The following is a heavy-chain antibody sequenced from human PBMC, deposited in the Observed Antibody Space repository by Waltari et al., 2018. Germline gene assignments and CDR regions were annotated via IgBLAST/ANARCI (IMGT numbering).Heavy chain of an antibody. J-gene: IGHJ4*02. CDR3: ARDEDNYYDSSGYIKH. V-gene: IGHV3-74*01. CDR2: VNGDGSST. D-gene: IGHD3-22*01. Sequence: EVQLLESGGGLVKPGGSLRLSCAALGFTFSAFWMHWVRQAPGEGLVWLSRVNGDGSSTTYADSVKGRFTVSRDNARKTMFLQMTSLRAEDTAVYYCARDEDNYYDSSGYIKHWGQGALVTVSS. CDR1: GFTFSAFW.